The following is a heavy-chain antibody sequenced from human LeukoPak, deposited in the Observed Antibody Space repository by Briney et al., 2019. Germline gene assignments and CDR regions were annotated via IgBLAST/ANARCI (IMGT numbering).Heavy chain of an antibody. J-gene: IGHJ1*01. CDR2: IYPGDSDT. V-gene: IGHV5-51*01. D-gene: IGHD3-22*01. CDR3: ARPSNYYDSSGISFQH. CDR1: GYSFTNYW. Sequence: GDSLKISCKGSGYSFTNYWIGWVRQMPGKGVEWMGIIYPGDSDTRYSPSFQGQVTISADKSVSTAYLQWSSLKASDTAMYYCARPSNYYDSSGISFQHWGQGTLVTVSS.